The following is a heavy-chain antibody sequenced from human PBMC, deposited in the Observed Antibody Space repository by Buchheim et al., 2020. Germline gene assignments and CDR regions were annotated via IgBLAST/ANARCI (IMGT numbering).Heavy chain of an antibody. V-gene: IGHV4-59*08. J-gene: IGHJ6*02. CDR2: IYDSATT. CDR1: GGSISSYY. CDR3: ARHSNRVIEGLVFYDLDV. D-gene: IGHD2-21*01. Sequence: QVQLQESGPGLVRPSETLSLTCTVSGGSISSYYWSWIRLSPGKGLEWIAYIYDSATTNYNPSLKSRVTISKDTSKNQLSLQLSSVTAADTAVYYCARHSNRVIEGLVFYDLDVWGQGIT.